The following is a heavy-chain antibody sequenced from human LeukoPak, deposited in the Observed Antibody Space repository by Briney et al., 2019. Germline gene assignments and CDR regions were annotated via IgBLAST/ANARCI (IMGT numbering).Heavy chain of an antibody. V-gene: IGHV1-2*06. D-gene: IGHD3-16*01. Sequence: ASVKVSRKASGYTFTGYYMHWVRQAPGQGLEWMGRINPNSGGTNYAQKFQGRVTMTRDTSISTAYMELSRLRSDDTAVYYCASWPPYYDYVWGSRPAPGYWGQGTLVTVSS. CDR3: ASWPPYYDYVWGSRPAPGY. CDR2: INPNSGGT. CDR1: GYTFTGYY. J-gene: IGHJ4*02.